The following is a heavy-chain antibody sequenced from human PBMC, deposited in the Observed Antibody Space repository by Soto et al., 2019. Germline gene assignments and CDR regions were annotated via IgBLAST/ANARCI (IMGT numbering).Heavy chain of an antibody. CDR3: ARSRGGYFDY. J-gene: IGHJ4*02. V-gene: IGHV4-59*01. CDR1: GGSISSYY. Sequence: QVQLQESGPGLVKPSETLSLTCTVSGGSISSYYWSWIRQPPGKGLEWIGYIYYSGSTNYNPSLQRRATISVATSKNQFSLKLSSVTAADTAVYYCARSRGGYFDYWGQGTLVTVSS. CDR2: IYYSGST. D-gene: IGHD3-10*01.